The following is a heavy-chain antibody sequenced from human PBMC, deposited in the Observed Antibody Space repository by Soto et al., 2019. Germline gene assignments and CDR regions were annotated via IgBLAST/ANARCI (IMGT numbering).Heavy chain of an antibody. CDR2: IIPIFGTA. CDR3: ARDRALLAAAGTGWFDP. V-gene: IGHV1-69*06. Sequence: QVQLVQSGAEVKKPGSSVKVSCKASGGTFSSYAISWVRQAPGQGLEWMGGIIPIFGTANYAQKFQGRVTITAEKSTSTAYMELSSLRSEDTAVYYCARDRALLAAAGTGWFDPWGQGTLVTVSS. CDR1: GGTFSSYA. D-gene: IGHD6-13*01. J-gene: IGHJ5*02.